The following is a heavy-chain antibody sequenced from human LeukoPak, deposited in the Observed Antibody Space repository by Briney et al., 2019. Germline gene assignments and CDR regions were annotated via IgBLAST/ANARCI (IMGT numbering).Heavy chain of an antibody. CDR1: GYTLTELS. CDR2: SDPEDGET. V-gene: IGHV1-24*01. J-gene: IGHJ5*02. D-gene: IGHD3-22*01. Sequence: ASVKVSCKVSGYTLTELSMHWVQQAPGKGLDWMEGSDPEDGETIYAQKFQGRVTMTEDTSADTAYMELSSLRSEDTAVYYCATARSGYYYENWFDPWGQGTLVTVSS. CDR3: ATARSGYYYENWFDP.